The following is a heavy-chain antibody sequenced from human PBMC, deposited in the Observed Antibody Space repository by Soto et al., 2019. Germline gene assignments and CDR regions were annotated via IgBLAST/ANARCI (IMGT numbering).Heavy chain of an antibody. CDR3: ARVLRVAGTTNWFDR. CDR1: GGSISSSNW. CDR2: IYHSGST. D-gene: IGHD6-19*01. J-gene: IGHJ5*02. V-gene: IGHV4-4*02. Sequence: SETLSLTCAVSGGSISSSNWWSWVRQPPGKGLEWIGEIYHSGSTNYNPSLQSRVTISVDKSKNQFSLKLSSVTAADTAVYYCARVLRVAGTTNWFDRWGQGTLVTV.